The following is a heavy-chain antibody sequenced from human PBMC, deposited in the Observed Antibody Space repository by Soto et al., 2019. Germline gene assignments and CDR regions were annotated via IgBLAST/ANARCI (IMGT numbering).Heavy chain of an antibody. V-gene: IGHV1-69*13. J-gene: IGHJ5*02. D-gene: IGHD2-21*02. CDR1: GGTFSSYA. CDR2: IIPIFGTA. Sequence: GASVKVSCKASGGTFSSYAISWVRQAPGQGLEWMGGIIPIFGTANYAQKFQGRVTITADESTSTAYMELSSLRSEDTAVYYCARAQNSVSCGGDCYPYNWFDPWGQGTLVTVSS. CDR3: ARAQNSVSCGGDCYPYNWFDP.